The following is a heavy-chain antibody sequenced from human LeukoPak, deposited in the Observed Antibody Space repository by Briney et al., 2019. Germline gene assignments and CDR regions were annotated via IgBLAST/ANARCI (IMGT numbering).Heavy chain of an antibody. V-gene: IGHV3-66*02. CDR1: GFTVSSNY. CDR3: AREEMTTVSASYYFFALDV. CDR2: MYSGGIT. J-gene: IGHJ6*02. Sequence: GGSLRLSCEASGFTVSSNYMTWVRQAPGKGLEWLSVMYSGGITYHADSVKGRFTISRDNSKNTLYLQMNSLRPDDTAVHYCAREEMTTVSASYYFFALDVWGQGATVTVSS. D-gene: IGHD4-11*01.